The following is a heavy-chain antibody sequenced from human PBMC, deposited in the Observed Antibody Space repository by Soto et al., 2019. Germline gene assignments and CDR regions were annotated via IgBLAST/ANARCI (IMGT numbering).Heavy chain of an antibody. V-gene: IGHV3-43*01. D-gene: IGHD6-19*01. Sequence: GSLRLSCAASGFTFDDYTMHWVRQAPGKGLEWVSLISWDGGSTYYADSVKGRFTISRDNSKNSLYLQMNSLRTEDTALYYCAKATGIAVAGRYGMDVWGQGTTVTVSS. CDR3: AKATGIAVAGRYGMDV. J-gene: IGHJ6*02. CDR1: GFTFDDYT. CDR2: ISWDGGST.